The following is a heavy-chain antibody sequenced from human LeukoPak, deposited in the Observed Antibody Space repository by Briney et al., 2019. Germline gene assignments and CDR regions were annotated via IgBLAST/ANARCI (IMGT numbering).Heavy chain of an antibody. V-gene: IGHV3-48*03. Sequence: GGSLRLSCAASGFTFSSYEMNWVRQAPGKGLEWVSYISSSGSTIYYADSVKGRFTVSRDNAKNSLYLQMNSLRAEDTAVHYCARVVEDCSGGSCYSDYWGQGTLVTVSS. CDR3: ARVVEDCSGGSCYSDY. CDR2: ISSSGSTI. D-gene: IGHD2-15*01. J-gene: IGHJ4*02. CDR1: GFTFSSYE.